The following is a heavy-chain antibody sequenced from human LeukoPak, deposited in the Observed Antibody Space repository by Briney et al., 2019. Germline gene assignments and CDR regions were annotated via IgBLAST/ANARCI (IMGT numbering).Heavy chain of an antibody. V-gene: IGHV4-34*01. CDR3: ARHRPYYSDSRGYFDY. CDR1: GGSFSGYY. D-gene: IGHD3-22*01. CDR2: ITHSGST. J-gene: IGHJ4*02. Sequence: SETLSLTCAVSGGSFSGYYWSWIWQPPAPGLELMGVITHSGSTNYNPSLKSRVTISVDTSKNQFSLKLSSVTAADTAVYYCARHRPYYSDSRGYFDYWGQGTLVTVSS.